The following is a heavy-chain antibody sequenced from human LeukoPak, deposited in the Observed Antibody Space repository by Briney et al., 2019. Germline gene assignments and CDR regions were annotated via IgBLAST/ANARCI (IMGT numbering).Heavy chain of an antibody. CDR1: GFTFSSYE. D-gene: IGHD2-2*01. Sequence: GGSLRLSCAASGFTFSSYEMNWVRQAPGKGLEGVSYISSSGSTIYYADSVKGRFTISRDNAKNSLYLQMNSLRAEDTAVYYCARHPRVVGSATRQYYFDYWGQGTLVTVSS. J-gene: IGHJ4*02. CDR3: ARHPRVVGSATRQYYFDY. V-gene: IGHV3-48*03. CDR2: ISSSGSTI.